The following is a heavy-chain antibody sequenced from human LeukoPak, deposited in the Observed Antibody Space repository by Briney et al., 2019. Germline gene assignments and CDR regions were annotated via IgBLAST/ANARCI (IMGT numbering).Heavy chain of an antibody. D-gene: IGHD2-8*01. J-gene: IGHJ4*02. CDR3: ARDRGKREDAIPPWSVPDY. V-gene: IGHV1-46*01. Sequence: ASVKVSCEASGYTFTTYFIHWVRQAPGQGLEWMGIINPSGSSTSYAQKFQGRITMTSDTSTTTVYMQMRSLRSDDTAVYYCARDRGKREDAIPPWSVPDYWGQGSLVTVSS. CDR1: GYTFTTYF. CDR2: INPSGSST.